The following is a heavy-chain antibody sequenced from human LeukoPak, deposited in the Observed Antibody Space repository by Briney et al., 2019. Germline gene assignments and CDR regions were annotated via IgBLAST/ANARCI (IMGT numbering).Heavy chain of an antibody. CDR3: ARLGMGIVGTIWGVYFDS. J-gene: IGHJ4*02. CDR2: INHSGST. CDR1: GGSFSGYY. Sequence: KSSETLSLTCAVYGGSFSGYYWSWIRQPPGKGLEWIGEINHSGSTNYNPSLKSRVTISVDTSKNQFSLKLSSVTAADTAVYYCARLGMGIVGTIWGVYFDSWGQGNLVTVSS. V-gene: IGHV4-34*01. D-gene: IGHD1-26*01.